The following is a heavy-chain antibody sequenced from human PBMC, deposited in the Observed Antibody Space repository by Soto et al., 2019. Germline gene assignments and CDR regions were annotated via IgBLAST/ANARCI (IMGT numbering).Heavy chain of an antibody. V-gene: IGHV3-48*02. CDR1: GFTFSSYS. CDR2: ISSSSSTI. CDR3: AREETEYSSSPYPGYNWFDP. D-gene: IGHD6-6*01. Sequence: GGSLRLSCAASGFTFSSYSMNWVRQAPGKGLEWVSYISSSSSTIYYADSVKGRFTISRDNAKNSLYLQMNSLRDEDTAVYYCAREETEYSSSPYPGYNWFDPWGQGTLVTVSS. J-gene: IGHJ5*02.